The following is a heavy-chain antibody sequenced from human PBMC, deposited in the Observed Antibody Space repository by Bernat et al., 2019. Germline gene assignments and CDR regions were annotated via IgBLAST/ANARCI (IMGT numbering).Heavy chain of an antibody. D-gene: IGHD6-13*01. Sequence: QVQLQQWGAGLLKPSETLSLTCAVYGGSFSGYYWSWIRQPPGKGLEWIGEINHSGSTNYNPSLKSRVTISVDTSKNQYSLKLGSVTAADTAVYYCARGRNRIAAAGTLGFDYWGQGTLVTVSS. J-gene: IGHJ4*02. CDR3: ARGRNRIAAAGTLGFDY. CDR1: GGSFSGYY. CDR2: INHSGST. V-gene: IGHV4-34*01.